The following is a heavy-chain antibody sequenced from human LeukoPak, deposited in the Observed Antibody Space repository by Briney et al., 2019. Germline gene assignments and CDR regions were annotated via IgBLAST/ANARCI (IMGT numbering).Heavy chain of an antibody. V-gene: IGHV3-66*01. CDR2: IYSGGST. Sequence: GGSLRLSCAASGFTVSSYYMTWVRQAPGKGLEWVSVIYSGGSTYYADSVKGRVAISRDSSNNTVFLQMNIVRAEDTAVYYCARSYSNHLFGMDVWGQGTTVTVSS. CDR1: GFTVSSYY. CDR3: ARSYSNHLFGMDV. D-gene: IGHD4-11*01. J-gene: IGHJ6*02.